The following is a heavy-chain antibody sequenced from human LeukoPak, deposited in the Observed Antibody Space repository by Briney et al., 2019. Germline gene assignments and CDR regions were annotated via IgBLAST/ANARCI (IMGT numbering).Heavy chain of an antibody. CDR3: AKAYQLLSPPDY. Sequence: GGSLRLSCAASGFTFDDYAMHWVRQAPGKGLEWVSGISWNSGSIGYADSVKGRFTISRDNAKNSPYLQMNSLRAEDTALYYCAKAYQLLSPPDYWGQGTLVTVSS. CDR2: ISWNSGSI. V-gene: IGHV3-9*01. J-gene: IGHJ4*02. CDR1: GFTFDDYA. D-gene: IGHD2-2*01.